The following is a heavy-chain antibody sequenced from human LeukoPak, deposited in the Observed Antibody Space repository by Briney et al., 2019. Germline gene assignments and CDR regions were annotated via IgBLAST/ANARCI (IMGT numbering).Heavy chain of an antibody. Sequence: ASVKVSCTVSGYTLTELSMHWVRQAPGKGLEWMGGFDPEDGETIYAQKFQGRVTMTEDTSTDTAYMELSSLRSEDTAVYYCARSVLGYCSSTSCYRDTRFDYWGQGTLVTVSS. V-gene: IGHV1-24*01. J-gene: IGHJ4*02. D-gene: IGHD2-2*02. CDR2: FDPEDGET. CDR3: ARSVLGYCSSTSCYRDTRFDY. CDR1: GYTLTELS.